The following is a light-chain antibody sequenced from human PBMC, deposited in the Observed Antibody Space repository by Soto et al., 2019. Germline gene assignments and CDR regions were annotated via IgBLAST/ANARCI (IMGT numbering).Light chain of an antibody. CDR3: QQLNSYPPST. V-gene: IGKV1-9*01. CDR2: AAS. CDR1: QGISSY. Sequence: IPLTQSPSSLSASVGDRVTITCRASQGISSYLAWYQQKPGKAPKILIYAASTLHRGVPSRFSGSGSGTDFTLTITSLQPEDFATYNCQQLNSYPPSTFGQGTRLETK. J-gene: IGKJ5*01.